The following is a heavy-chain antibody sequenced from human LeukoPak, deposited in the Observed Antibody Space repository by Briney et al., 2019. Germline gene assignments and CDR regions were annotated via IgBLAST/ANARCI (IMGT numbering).Heavy chain of an antibody. Sequence: ASVKVSCKASGYTFTGYYMHWVRQAPGQGLEWMGWINPNSGGTNYAQKFQGRVTMTRDTSISTAYMELSRLRSDDTAVYYCARGQGSSWPYYYYYYMDVWGKGTTVTASS. CDR1: GYTFTGYY. V-gene: IGHV1-2*02. D-gene: IGHD6-13*01. CDR2: INPNSGGT. J-gene: IGHJ6*03. CDR3: ARGQGSSWPYYYYYYMDV.